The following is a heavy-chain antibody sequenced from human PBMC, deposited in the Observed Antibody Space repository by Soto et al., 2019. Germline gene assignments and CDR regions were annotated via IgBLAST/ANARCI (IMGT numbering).Heavy chain of an antibody. CDR1: GGSISSYY. V-gene: IGHV4-59*01. J-gene: IGHJ4*02. D-gene: IGHD3-3*01. CDR2: IYYSGST. CDR3: VRYRDDFWSGDNRHFDY. Sequence: PSETLSLTCTVSGGSISSYYWSWIRQHPGKGLEWIGYIYYSGSTNYNPSLKSRVTISVDTSKNQFSLKLSSVTAADTAVYYCVRYRDDFWSGDNRHFDYWGQGTLVTVSS.